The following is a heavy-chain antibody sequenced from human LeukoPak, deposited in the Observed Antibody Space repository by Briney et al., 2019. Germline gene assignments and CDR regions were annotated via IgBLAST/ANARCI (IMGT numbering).Heavy chain of an antibody. D-gene: IGHD3-22*01. Sequence: GGALRLSCAASGFTLSDYYMSWIRQAPGKGLGWVSYICDSGRTIYCADSVKGRFTISRDNAKNSVYLQMNNLRAEDTAVYYCARDRLGDYDHSGYYDKWGQGTLVTVSS. J-gene: IGHJ4*02. CDR3: ARDRLGDYDHSGYYDK. V-gene: IGHV3-11*01. CDR1: GFTLSDYY. CDR2: ICDSGRTI.